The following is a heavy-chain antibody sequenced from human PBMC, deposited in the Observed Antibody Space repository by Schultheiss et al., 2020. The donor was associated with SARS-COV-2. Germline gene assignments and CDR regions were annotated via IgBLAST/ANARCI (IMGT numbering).Heavy chain of an antibody. CDR3: AREDIVLMVYAIEGASMDV. V-gene: IGHV3-48*02. J-gene: IGHJ6*02. CDR1: GFTFSSYS. Sequence: GESLKISCAVSGFTFSSYSMNWVRQAPGKGLEWVSYISSSSSTIYYADSVKGRFTISRDNAKNSLYLQMNSLRDEDTAVYYCAREDIVLMVYAIEGASMDVWGQGTTVTVSS. CDR2: ISSSSSTI. D-gene: IGHD2-8*01.